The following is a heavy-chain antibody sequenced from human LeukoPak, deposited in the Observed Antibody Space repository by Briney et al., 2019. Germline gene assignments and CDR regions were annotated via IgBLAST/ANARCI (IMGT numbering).Heavy chain of an antibody. V-gene: IGHV4-38-2*01. J-gene: IGHJ4*02. D-gene: IGHD6-19*01. Sequence: SETLSLTCAVSGYSISSGYYWGWIRQPPGKGLEWIGSIYHSGSTNYNPSLKSRVTISVDKSKNQFSLKLSSVTAADTAVYYCARGQGQWLVPAYYWGQGTLVTVSS. CDR1: GYSISSGYY. CDR2: IYHSGST. CDR3: ARGQGQWLVPAYY.